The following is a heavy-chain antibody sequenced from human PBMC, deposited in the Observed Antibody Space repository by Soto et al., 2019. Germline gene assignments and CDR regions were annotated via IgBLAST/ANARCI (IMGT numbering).Heavy chain of an antibody. CDR2: IIPLFGTK. J-gene: IGHJ5*02. D-gene: IGHD2-2*01. V-gene: IGHV1-69*01. CDR1: GGNFSDHG. Sequence: QVQLVQSGAELKKPGSSVKVSCKASGGNFSDHGISWVRQAPGQGLEWMGGIIPLFGTKNYAHKFKGRVTITADESTSTVYMELTSLTFEDTDIYYCATARGTSWYKWFDPWGQGTLVIVYS. CDR3: ATARGTSWYKWFDP.